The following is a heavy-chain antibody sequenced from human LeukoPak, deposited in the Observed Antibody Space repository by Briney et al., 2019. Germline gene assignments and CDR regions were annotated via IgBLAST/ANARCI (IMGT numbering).Heavy chain of an antibody. V-gene: IGHV3-23*01. Sequence: GGSLRLSCAASGFTFSNYAMSWVRQAPGKGLEWVSVISGSATGTYYAGSVKGRSTISRDNSKNTLYLQMDSLRAEDTAVYYCAKGGSATSYTRIDYWGQGTLVTVSS. J-gene: IGHJ4*02. D-gene: IGHD2-2*02. CDR1: GFTFSNYA. CDR2: ISGSATGT. CDR3: AKGGSATSYTRIDY.